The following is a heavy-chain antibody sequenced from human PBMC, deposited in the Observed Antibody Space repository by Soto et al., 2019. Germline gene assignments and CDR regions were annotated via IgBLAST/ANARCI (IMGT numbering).Heavy chain of an antibody. CDR1: GYGFTTYG. J-gene: IGHJ4*02. CDR2: IRAHNGNT. V-gene: IGHV1-18*01. CDR3: ARGRYGDY. D-gene: IGHD1-1*01. Sequence: QVHLVQSGAEVKKPGASVQVSCKGSGYGFTTYGITWVRQAPGQGLEWMAWIRAHNGNTNYAQKVQVRVTVTRDTSTSTAYMELRSLRYDDTDVYYCARGRYGDYWGQGALVTVSS.